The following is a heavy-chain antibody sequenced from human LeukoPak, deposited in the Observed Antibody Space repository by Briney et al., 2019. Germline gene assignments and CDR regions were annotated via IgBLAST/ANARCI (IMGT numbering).Heavy chain of an antibody. CDR2: ISPDGRNT. Sequence: GGSLRLSCSASGFTFSTYAMHWVRQAPGKGLEYVSSISPDGRNTYYADSMKGRFTISRDNSENTLYLQVSSLRPEDTAMYYCVNQLLLGELVYWGQGTLVTVSS. V-gene: IGHV3-64D*06. J-gene: IGHJ4*02. D-gene: IGHD3-16*01. CDR1: GFTFSTYA. CDR3: VNQLLLGELVY.